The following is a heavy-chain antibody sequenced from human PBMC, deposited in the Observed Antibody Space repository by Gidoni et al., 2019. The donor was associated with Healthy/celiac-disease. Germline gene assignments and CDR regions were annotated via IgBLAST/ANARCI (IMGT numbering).Heavy chain of an antibody. V-gene: IGHV1-69*01. CDR1: GGTFSSYA. Sequence: QVQLVQSGAEVKKPGSSVKVPCKASGGTFSSYAISWVRQAPGQGLEWMGGIIPIFGTANYAQKFQGRVTITADESTSTAYMELSSLRSEDTAVYYCARGMVQGVIITGELDYWGQGTLVTVSS. D-gene: IGHD3-10*01. CDR3: ARGMVQGVIITGELDY. J-gene: IGHJ4*02. CDR2: IIPIFGTA.